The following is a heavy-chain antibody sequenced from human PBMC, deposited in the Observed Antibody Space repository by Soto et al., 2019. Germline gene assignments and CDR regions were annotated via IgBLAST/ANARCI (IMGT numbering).Heavy chain of an antibody. V-gene: IGHV1-69*13. CDR1: GGTFSSYA. CDR3: ARDLSGRTPL. D-gene: IGHD5-12*01. CDR2: IIPIFGTA. J-gene: IGHJ4*02. Sequence: SVKVSFKACGGTFSSYAISWLRQAPGQGLEWMGGIIPIFGTANYAQKFQGRVTITADESTSTAYMELSSLRSEDTAVYYCARDLSGRTPLWGQGTLVTVSS.